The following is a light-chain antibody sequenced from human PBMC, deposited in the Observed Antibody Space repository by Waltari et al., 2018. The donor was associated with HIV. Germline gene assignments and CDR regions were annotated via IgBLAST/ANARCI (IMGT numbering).Light chain of an antibody. V-gene: IGKV3-15*01. CDR1: QGVSSN. J-gene: IGKJ4*01. Sequence: EIVMTQSPATLSGSPGERVTLSCRASQGVSSNLAWYQQKPGQAPRLLIFGTSTRATDISARFSGSGSGTEFTLTISSLRSEDVAVYYCQQFNNWPPSFGGGTKVEIK. CDR2: GTS. CDR3: QQFNNWPPS.